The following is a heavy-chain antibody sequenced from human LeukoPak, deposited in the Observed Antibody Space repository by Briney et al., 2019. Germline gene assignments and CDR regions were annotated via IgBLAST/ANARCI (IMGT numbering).Heavy chain of an antibody. D-gene: IGHD3-22*01. V-gene: IGHV4-39*01. CDR1: GGSISSSSYY. CDR2: IYYSGST. CDR3: VNYYDSSDYQQPNHFDY. Sequence: PSGTLSLTCTVSGGSISSSSYYWGWIRQPPGKGLDWIGSIYYSGSTYYNPSLKSRFTISVDTSKNQFSLKLSSVTAADTAVYYCVNYYDSSDYQQPNHFDYWGQGTLVTVSS. J-gene: IGHJ4*02.